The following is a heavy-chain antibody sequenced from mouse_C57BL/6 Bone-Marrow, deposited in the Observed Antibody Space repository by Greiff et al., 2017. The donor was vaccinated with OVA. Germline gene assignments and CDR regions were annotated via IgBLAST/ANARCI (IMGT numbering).Heavy chain of an antibody. J-gene: IGHJ3*01. CDR3: ARPAVGAY. D-gene: IGHD6-1*01. Sequence: VKLMESGPGLVQPSQSLSITCTVSGFSLTSYGVHWVRQSPGKGLEWLGVIWSGGSTDYNAAFISRLSISKDNSKSQVFFKMNSLQADDTAIYYCARPAVGAYWGQGTLVTVSA. V-gene: IGHV2-2*01. CDR1: GFSLTSYG. CDR2: IWSGGST.